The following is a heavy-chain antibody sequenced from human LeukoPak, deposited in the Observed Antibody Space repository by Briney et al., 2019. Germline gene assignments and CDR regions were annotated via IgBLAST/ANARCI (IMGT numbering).Heavy chain of an antibody. CDR3: ARGGYNYDSPPGDPFDY. J-gene: IGHJ4*02. CDR1: GGSISGYY. CDR2: IYYSGST. D-gene: IGHD5-18*01. V-gene: IGHV4-59*01. Sequence: SETLSLTCTVSGGSISGYYWSWIRQPPGKGLEWIGYIYYSGSTNYNPSLKSRVTISVDTSKNQFSLKLSSVTAADTAVYYCARGGYNYDSPPGDPFDYWGQGTLVTVSS.